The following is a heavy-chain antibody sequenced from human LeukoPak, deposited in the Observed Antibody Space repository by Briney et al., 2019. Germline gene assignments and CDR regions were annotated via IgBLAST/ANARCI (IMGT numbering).Heavy chain of an antibody. CDR3: ARAPYDSSGYYFDY. CDR1: GFTFDDYG. V-gene: IGHV3-20*04. Sequence: GGSLRLSCGVSGFTFDDYGMSWVRQAPGKGLEWVSGINWNGGSTGYADSVKGRFTISRDNAKNSLYLQMNSLRAEDTALYYCARAPYDSSGYYFDYWGQGTLVTVSS. D-gene: IGHD3-22*01. CDR2: INWNGGST. J-gene: IGHJ4*02.